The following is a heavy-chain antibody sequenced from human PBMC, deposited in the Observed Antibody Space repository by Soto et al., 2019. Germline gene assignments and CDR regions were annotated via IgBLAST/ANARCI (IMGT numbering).Heavy chain of an antibody. J-gene: IGHJ4*02. Sequence: QVQLQQWGAGLLKPSETLSLTCAVYGGSFSGYYWSWIRQSPGKGLEWIGEINHSGSTNYNPSLKSRVTISVDMSKNQFSLKLSSVTAADTAVYYCARLGFCSGSSCARDYWGQGTLVTVSS. D-gene: IGHD2-15*01. CDR3: ARLGFCSGSSCARDY. CDR1: GGSFSGYY. CDR2: INHSGST. V-gene: IGHV4-34*01.